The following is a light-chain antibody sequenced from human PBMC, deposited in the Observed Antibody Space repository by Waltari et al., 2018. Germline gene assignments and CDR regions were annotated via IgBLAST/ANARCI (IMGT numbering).Light chain of an antibody. CDR1: GLPKQY. J-gene: IGLJ2*01. CDR2: DDN. CDR3: YSKDTDGGSQGK. Sequence: YDLTQPPSVSVSPGQTAAITCSGDGLPKQYTFWYQQKSGQAPVLVMYDDNKRPSGMPGRVSGSSAGTVATLTITGAQVDDEADYYCYSKDTDGGSQGKIGGGTKLTVL. V-gene: IGLV3-10*01.